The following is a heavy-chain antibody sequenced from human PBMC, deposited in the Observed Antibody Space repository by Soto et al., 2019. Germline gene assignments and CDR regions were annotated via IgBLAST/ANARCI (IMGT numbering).Heavy chain of an antibody. D-gene: IGHD7-27*01. V-gene: IGHV4-59*08. CDR3: ARRWGRTFDY. CDR2: IYYSGST. J-gene: IGHJ4*02. CDR1: GGSISSYY. Sequence: PSETLSLTCTVSGGSISSYYWSWFRQPPGKGLEWIGYIYYSGSTNYNPSLKSRVTISVDTSKNQFSLKLSSVTAADTDVYYCARRWGRTFDYWGQGTLVTVSS.